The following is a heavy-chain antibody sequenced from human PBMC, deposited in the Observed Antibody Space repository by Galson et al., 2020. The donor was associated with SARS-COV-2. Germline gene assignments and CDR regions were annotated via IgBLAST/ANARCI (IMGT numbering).Heavy chain of an antibody. D-gene: IGHD2-2*01. CDR1: GFTFSSHA. J-gene: IGHJ3*02. CDR2: ISGSGGSP. Sequence: GGSLSPSCAAPGFTFSSHAMSWVRQAPGKALECVQAISGSGGSPYYADSVTGRSTISRDNSKNTLYLQMNSLRAEDTAVYYCAKDGCSSTSGSTYDAFDSWGQGTMVTVSS. CDR3: AKDGCSSTSGSTYDAFDS. V-gene: IGHV3-23*01.